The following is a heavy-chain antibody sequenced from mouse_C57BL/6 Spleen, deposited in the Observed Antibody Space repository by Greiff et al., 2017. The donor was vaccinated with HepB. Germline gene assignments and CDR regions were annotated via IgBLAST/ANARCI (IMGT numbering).Heavy chain of an antibody. CDR3: AREGVLYDDYDRDYFDY. V-gene: IGHV1-54*01. D-gene: IGHD2-4*01. CDR1: GYAFTNYL. J-gene: IGHJ2*01. Sequence: VKLQESGAELVRPGTSVKVSCKASGYAFTNYLIEWVKQRPGQGLEWIGVINPGSGGTNYNEKFKGKATLTADKSSSTAYMQLSSLTSEDSAVYFCAREGVLYDDYDRDYFDYWGQGTTLTVSS. CDR2: INPGSGGT.